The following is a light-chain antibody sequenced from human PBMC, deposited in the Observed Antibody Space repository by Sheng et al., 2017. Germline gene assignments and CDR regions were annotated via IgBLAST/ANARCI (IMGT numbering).Light chain of an antibody. Sequence: DIQMTKSPSSVSASVGDRVTITCRASQGISTWLVWYQQKPGRAPELLLNAASSLQGGVPSRFSGSGSGTEFTLTISSLQPEDFATYYCQQAQSFPYTFGQGTKVEIK. CDR1: QGISTW. J-gene: IGKJ2*01. V-gene: IGKV1-12*01. CDR2: AAS. CDR3: QQAQSFPYT.